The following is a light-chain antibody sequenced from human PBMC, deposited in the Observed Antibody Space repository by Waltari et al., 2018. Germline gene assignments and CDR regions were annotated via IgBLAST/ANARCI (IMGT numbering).Light chain of an antibody. Sequence: QTVVTQEPSFSVSPGGKVTLTCGLTSGSVSSGHYPGWYQQTPGQAPRTLIYRTNTRSSGVPDRFSGSIVGNKAALTITGAQADDESDYYCVMYVGSGIWVFGGGTKLTVL. V-gene: IGLV8-61*01. CDR1: SGSVSSGHY. J-gene: IGLJ3*02. CDR3: VMYVGSGIWV. CDR2: RTN.